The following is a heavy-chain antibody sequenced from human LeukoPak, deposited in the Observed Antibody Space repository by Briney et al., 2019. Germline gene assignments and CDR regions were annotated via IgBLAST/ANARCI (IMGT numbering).Heavy chain of an antibody. Sequence: GGSLRLSCTVSGFSISGRDMTWGRQAPGKGLEWVSSIGSVGKMFYTDSVKGRFTVSRDTSKNTLFLQMNSLRAEDTAIYYCATTVWTGQFPDYFDVWGQGTLVTVSS. CDR1: GFSISGRD. V-gene: IGHV3-69-1*02. J-gene: IGHJ4*02. CDR3: ATTVWTGQFPDYFDV. D-gene: IGHD1-1*01. CDR2: IGSVGKM.